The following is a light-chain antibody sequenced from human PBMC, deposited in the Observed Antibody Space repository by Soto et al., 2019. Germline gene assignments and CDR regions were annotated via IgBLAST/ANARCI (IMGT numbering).Light chain of an antibody. CDR1: QSVSSSY. CDR2: DAS. V-gene: IGKV3-20*01. CDR3: QQYGSLSWT. J-gene: IGKJ1*01. Sequence: EIVRTQSPVTLSVSPGERATLSCRASQSVSSSYLAWYQQKPGQAPRLLIYDASSRATGIPDRFSGSGSGTDLTITISRLEPEDFEVYYCQQYGSLSWTFGQGTKVDIK.